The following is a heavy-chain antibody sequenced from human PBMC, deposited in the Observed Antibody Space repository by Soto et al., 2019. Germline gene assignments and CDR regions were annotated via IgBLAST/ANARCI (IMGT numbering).Heavy chain of an antibody. CDR2: IYYSGST. Sequence: KPSETLSLTCTVSGGSISSGGYYWSWIRQHPGKGLEWIGYIYYSGSTYYNPSLKSRVTISVDTSKNQFSLKLSSVTAADTAVYYCAREGSSSYYYYGMDVWGQGTTVTVSS. J-gene: IGHJ6*02. D-gene: IGHD6-6*01. CDR3: AREGSSSYYYYGMDV. V-gene: IGHV4-31*03. CDR1: GGSISSGGYY.